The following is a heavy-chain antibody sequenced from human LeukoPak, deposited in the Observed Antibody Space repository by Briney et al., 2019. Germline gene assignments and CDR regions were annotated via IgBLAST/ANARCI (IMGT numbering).Heavy chain of an antibody. CDR1: GYTFTSYG. J-gene: IGHJ6*02. CDR2: ISAYNGNT. D-gene: IGHD2-2*02. Sequence: ASVKVSCKASGYTFTSYGISWVRQAPGQGLEWMGWISAYNGNTNYARKLQGRVTMTTDTSTSTAYMELRSLRSDDTAVYYCAREGIFYCSSTSCYTEVGYYYYGMDVWGQGTTVTVSS. V-gene: IGHV1-18*01. CDR3: AREGIFYCSSTSCYTEVGYYYYGMDV.